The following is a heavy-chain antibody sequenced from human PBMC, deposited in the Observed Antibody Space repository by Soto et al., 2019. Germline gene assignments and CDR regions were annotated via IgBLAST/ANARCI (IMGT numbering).Heavy chain of an antibody. V-gene: IGHV1-2*02. J-gene: IGHJ5*02. CDR2: INPHSGAT. CDR1: GYIFSANY. Sequence: QVILVQSGAEVQKPGASLKVSCKASGYIFSANYIHWVRQAPGQGLEWLGWINPHSGATNYAQKFQGRVQFTADESTSTAYMEVNSLTSEDTAVYYCARGSPTTVTTWFDPWGQGTLVTVSS. CDR3: ARGSPTTVTTWFDP. D-gene: IGHD4-17*01.